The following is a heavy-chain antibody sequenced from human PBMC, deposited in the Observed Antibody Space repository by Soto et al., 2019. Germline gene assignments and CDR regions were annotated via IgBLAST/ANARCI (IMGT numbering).Heavy chain of an antibody. CDR1: GCTFTSYD. J-gene: IGHJ4*02. V-gene: IGHV1-8*01. Sequence: GASVKVSCKASGCTFTSYDIYWVRQATGQGLEWMGWMNPNTGNSAYAQKFQGRVTVTSDTSINTVHMELNSLRSEDTAVYYCARRAETNGWNGFGADKYYFDFWGQGTLVTVSS. D-gene: IGHD1-1*01. CDR3: ARRAETNGWNGFGADKYYFDF. CDR2: MNPNTGNS.